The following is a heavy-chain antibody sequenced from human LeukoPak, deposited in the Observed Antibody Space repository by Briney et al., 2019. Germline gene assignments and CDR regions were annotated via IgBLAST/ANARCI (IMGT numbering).Heavy chain of an antibody. CDR2: INHSGST. J-gene: IGHJ4*02. D-gene: IGHD6-25*01. Sequence: SETLSLTCAVYGGSFSGYYWSWIRQPPGKGLEWIGEINHSGSTNYNPSLKRRVTISVDTSKNQFSLKLSSVTAADTAVYYCARGLRLFHPSYYYFDYWGQGTLVTVSS. V-gene: IGHV4-34*01. CDR1: GGSFSGYY. CDR3: ARGLRLFHPSYYYFDY.